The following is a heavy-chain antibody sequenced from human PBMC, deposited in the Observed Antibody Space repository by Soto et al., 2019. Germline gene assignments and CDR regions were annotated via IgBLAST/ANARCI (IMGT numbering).Heavy chain of an antibody. J-gene: IGHJ4*02. Sequence: GESLKISCKVSGYTFTNNWISWVRQMPGKVLEWMGRIDPSDSYLNYSPSFQGHATISAGKSTNTAYLHFSSLKASDTAVCYCARDRGFGSRSYIDHGGQGALVNVSS. CDR3: ARDRGFGSRSYIDH. CDR1: GYTFTNNW. CDR2: IDPSDSYL. V-gene: IGHV5-10-1*01. D-gene: IGHD3-10*01.